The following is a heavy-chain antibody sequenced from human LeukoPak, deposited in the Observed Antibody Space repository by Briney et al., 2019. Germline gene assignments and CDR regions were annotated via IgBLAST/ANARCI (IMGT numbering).Heavy chain of an antibody. CDR1: GGSISSYD. V-gene: IGHV4-59*01. J-gene: IGHJ4*02. CDR2: IYYSGST. Sequence: SETLSLTCTVSGGSISSYDRSWIRQPPGKGLEWIGYIYYSGSTNYNPSLKSRVTISVDTSKNQFSLKLSSVTAADTAVYYCARDRCSSTSCSYFDYWGQGTLGTVSS. CDR3: ARDRCSSTSCSYFDY. D-gene: IGHD2-2*01.